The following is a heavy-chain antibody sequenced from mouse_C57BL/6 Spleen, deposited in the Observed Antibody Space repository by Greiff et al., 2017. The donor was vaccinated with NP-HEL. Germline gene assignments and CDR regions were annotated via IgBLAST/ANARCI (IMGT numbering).Heavy chain of an antibody. J-gene: IGHJ1*03. CDR2: INPGSGGT. D-gene: IGHD2-5*01. Sequence: QVQLQQSGAELVRPGTSVKVSCKASGYAFTNYLIEWVKQRPGQGLEWIGVINPGSGGTNYNEKFKGKATLTADKSSSTAYMQLSSLTSEDSAVYFCARGIYSNYGYFDVWGTGTTVTVSS. V-gene: IGHV1-54*01. CDR1: GYAFTNYL. CDR3: ARGIYSNYGYFDV.